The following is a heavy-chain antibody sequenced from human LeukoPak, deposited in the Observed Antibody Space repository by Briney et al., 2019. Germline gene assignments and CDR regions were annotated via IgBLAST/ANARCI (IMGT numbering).Heavy chain of an antibody. V-gene: IGHV1-46*01. Sequence: ASVKVSCKASGYTFTSYYMHWVRQAPGQGLEWMGIINPSVGSTNYAQKFQGRVTMTRDTSTSTVYMELSSLRSEDTAVYYCARDPGSGWGFGYWGQGTQVTVSS. J-gene: IGHJ4*02. CDR2: INPSVGST. CDR3: ARDPGSGWGFGY. CDR1: GYTFTSYY. D-gene: IGHD6-19*01.